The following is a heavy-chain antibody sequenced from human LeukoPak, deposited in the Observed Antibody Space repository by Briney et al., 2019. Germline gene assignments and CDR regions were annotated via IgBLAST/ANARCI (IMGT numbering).Heavy chain of an antibody. V-gene: IGHV3-23*01. CDR1: QFTFSYYA. CDR3: GSRGFDY. D-gene: IGHD1-26*01. Sequence: GGSLRLSCSASQFTFSYYAMTWVRQAPGKGLEWLSGISSSGDYKYYADSAKGRFTISRDNYKNTLHLQRNSLRVEDTAVYAYGSRGFDYWGQGNPVTVSS. CDR2: ISSSGDYK. J-gene: IGHJ4*02.